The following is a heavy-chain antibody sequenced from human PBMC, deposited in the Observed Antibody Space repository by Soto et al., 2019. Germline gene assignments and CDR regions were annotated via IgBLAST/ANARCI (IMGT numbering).Heavy chain of an antibody. J-gene: IGHJ4*02. Sequence: GASVKVSCKASGGTFSSYAISWVRQAPGQGLEWMGGIIPIFGTANYAQKFQGRVTITADESTSTAYMELSSLRSEDTAVYYCANNNYDILTTIDYWGQGTLVTVSS. CDR2: IIPIFGTA. CDR3: ANNNYDILTTIDY. CDR1: GGTFSSYA. D-gene: IGHD3-9*01. V-gene: IGHV1-69*13.